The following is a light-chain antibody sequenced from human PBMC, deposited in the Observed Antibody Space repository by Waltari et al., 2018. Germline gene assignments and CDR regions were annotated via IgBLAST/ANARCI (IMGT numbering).Light chain of an antibody. CDR2: WAS. V-gene: IGKV4-1*01. CDR3: QQYYSIPPA. CDR1: PSVLYSSNNENY. Sequence: DIVMTQSPDSLAVSLGERATINCKASPSVLYSSNNENYLAWYQQKPGQPPKLLIYWASARTSGVPDRFSGSGSGTDFTLTISSLQAEDVAVYYCQQYYSIPPAFGQGTKLEIQ. J-gene: IGKJ2*01.